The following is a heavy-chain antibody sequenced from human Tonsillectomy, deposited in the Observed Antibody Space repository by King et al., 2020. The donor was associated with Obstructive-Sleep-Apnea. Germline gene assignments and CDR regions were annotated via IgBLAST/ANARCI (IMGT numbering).Heavy chain of an antibody. Sequence: VQLVESGGGVVQPGRSLRLSCAASGFTFSSYTMHWVRQAPGKGLEWVAVISYDGDNKYYADSVKGRFTISRDNSKNTLSLQMNSLSAEDTAVYFCARVPYYYDSIVYDYWGQGTLVTVSP. CDR3: ARVPYYYDSIVYDY. V-gene: IGHV3-30-3*01. J-gene: IGHJ4*02. CDR1: GFTFSSYT. CDR2: ISYDGDNK. D-gene: IGHD3-22*01.